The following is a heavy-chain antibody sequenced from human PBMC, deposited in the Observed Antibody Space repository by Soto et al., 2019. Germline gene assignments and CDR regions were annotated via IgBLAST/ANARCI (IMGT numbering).Heavy chain of an antibody. Sequence: QLQLQESGPGLVKPSETLSLTCTVSGGSISSSSYYWGWIRQPPGKGLEWIGSIYYSGSTYYNPSLKSRVTISVDTSKNQFSLKLSSVTAADTAVYYCASLLLAFTFGGEGWFDPWGQGTLVTVSS. CDR3: ASLLLAFTFGGEGWFDP. J-gene: IGHJ5*02. D-gene: IGHD3-16*01. CDR2: IYYSGST. V-gene: IGHV4-39*01. CDR1: GGSISSSSYY.